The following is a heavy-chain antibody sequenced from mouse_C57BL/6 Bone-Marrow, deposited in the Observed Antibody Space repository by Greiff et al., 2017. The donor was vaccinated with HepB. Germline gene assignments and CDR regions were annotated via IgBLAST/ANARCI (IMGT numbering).Heavy chain of an antibody. CDR3: AREDWAHYYGSSFDY. CDR2: ISYDGSN. Sequence: EVQLQESGPGLVKPSQSLSLTCSVTGYSITSGYYWNWIRQFPGNKLEWMGYISYDGSNNYNPSLKNRISITRDTSKNQFFLKLNSVTTEDTATYYCAREDWAHYYGSSFDYWGQGTTLTVSS. D-gene: IGHD1-1*01. V-gene: IGHV3-6*01. CDR1: GYSITSGYY. J-gene: IGHJ2*01.